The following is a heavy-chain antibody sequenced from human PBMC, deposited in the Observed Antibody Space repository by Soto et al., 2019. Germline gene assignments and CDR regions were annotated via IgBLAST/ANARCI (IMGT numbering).Heavy chain of an antibody. Sequence: QMQLVQSGPEVKKPGTSVKVSCKAYGFTFTSSAMQWVRQARGQRLEWIGWIVVGSGNTNYAQKFQERVTITRDMSTSTAYMELSSLRSEDTAVYYCAARTRRYSSGWYEDYFDYWGQGTLVTVSS. V-gene: IGHV1-58*02. J-gene: IGHJ4*02. CDR3: AARTRRYSSGWYEDYFDY. CDR2: IVVGSGNT. CDR1: GFTFTSSA. D-gene: IGHD6-19*01.